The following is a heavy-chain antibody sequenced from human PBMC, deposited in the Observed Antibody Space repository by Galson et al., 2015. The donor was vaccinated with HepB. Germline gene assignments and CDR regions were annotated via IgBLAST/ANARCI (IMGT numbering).Heavy chain of an antibody. J-gene: IGHJ6*02. CDR1: GFTFSSSW. V-gene: IGHV3-74*01. Sequence: SLRLSCAVSGFTFSSSWMHWVRQAPGKGLVWASRINSDGSRTYYAGSVKGRFTISRDNAKSTVFLQMNILRDEDTAVYYCARGLSGRYGMDVWGQGTTVTVSS. CDR3: ARGLSGRYGMDV. CDR2: INSDGSRT. D-gene: IGHD2-15*01.